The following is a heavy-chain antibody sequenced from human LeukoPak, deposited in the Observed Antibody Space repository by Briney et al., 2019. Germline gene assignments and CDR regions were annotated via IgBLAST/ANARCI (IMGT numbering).Heavy chain of an antibody. J-gene: IGHJ4*02. CDR1: GLTFNNYG. Sequence: GGSLRLYCAASGLTFNNYGMHWVRQVPGKGQDWLGVKRIDGSETRYGDSGKGRFNISRDDSKNTVYLQMNSLRVEDTAVYYCGRGNFPNCFGDCFDSWGQGTLVTVSS. D-gene: IGHD2-21*02. CDR2: KRIDGSET. CDR3: GRGNFPNCFGDCFDS. V-gene: IGHV3-33*01.